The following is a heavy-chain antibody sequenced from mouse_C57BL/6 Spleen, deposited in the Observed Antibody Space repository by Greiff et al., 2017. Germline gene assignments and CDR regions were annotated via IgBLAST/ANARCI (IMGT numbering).Heavy chain of an antibody. CDR1: GYTFTSYW. CDR2: IDPSDSYT. V-gene: IGHV1-50*01. CDR3: ARTTTVVAPY. J-gene: IGHJ3*01. D-gene: IGHD1-1*01. Sequence: QVQLKQPGAELVKPGASVKLSCKASGYTFTSYWMQWVKQRPGPGLEWIGEIDPSDSYTNYNQKFKGKATLTVDTSSSTAYMQLSSLTSEDSAVYYCARTTTVVAPYWGQGTLVTVSA.